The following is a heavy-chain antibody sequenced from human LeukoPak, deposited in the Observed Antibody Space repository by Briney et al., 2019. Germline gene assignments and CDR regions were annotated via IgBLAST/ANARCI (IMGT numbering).Heavy chain of an antibody. D-gene: IGHD6-19*01. J-gene: IGHJ4*02. V-gene: IGHV3-33*01. CDR3: ARDRSIAVVYYFDY. CDR1: GFTFSSYG. Sequence: GGSLRLSCAASGFTFSSYGMHWVRQAPGKGLEWVAVIWYDGSNKYYADSVKGRFTISRDNSKITLYLQMNSLRAEDTAVYYCARDRSIAVVYYFDYWGQGTLVTVSS. CDR2: IWYDGSNK.